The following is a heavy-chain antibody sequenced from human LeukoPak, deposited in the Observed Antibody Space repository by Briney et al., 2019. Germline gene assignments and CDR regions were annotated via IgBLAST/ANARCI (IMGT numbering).Heavy chain of an antibody. D-gene: IGHD3-3*01. V-gene: IGHV6-1*01. J-gene: IGHJ4*02. CDR3: ARDPSYDQGLDY. Sequence: SQTLSLTCAISGDSVSSNIAAWYWIRQSPSRGLEWLGRTFYRSKWIYEYAVSVRGRVIISVDTSENQVSLHLSSVTPEDTAVYYCARDPSYDQGLDYWGQGTLVTVSS. CDR1: GDSVSSNIAA. CDR2: TFYRSKWIY.